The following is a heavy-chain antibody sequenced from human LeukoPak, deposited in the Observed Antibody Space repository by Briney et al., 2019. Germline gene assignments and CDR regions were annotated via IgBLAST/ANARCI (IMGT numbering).Heavy chain of an antibody. J-gene: IGHJ4*02. CDR2: INHSGGT. D-gene: IGHD6-13*01. CDR1: GGSFSGYY. Sequence: SETLSLTCAVYGGSFSGYYWSWIRQPPGKGLEWIGEINHSGGTNYNPSLKSRVTISVDTSKNQFSLKLSSVTAADTAVYYCARAGETRYSSSWYYFDYWGQGTLVTVSS. V-gene: IGHV4-34*01. CDR3: ARAGETRYSSSWYYFDY.